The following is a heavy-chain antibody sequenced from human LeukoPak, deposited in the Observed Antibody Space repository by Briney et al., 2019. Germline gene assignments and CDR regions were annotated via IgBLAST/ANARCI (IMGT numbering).Heavy chain of an antibody. D-gene: IGHD5-18*01. CDR1: GYTFTTYD. V-gene: IGHV1-8*01. Sequence: ASVKVSCKASGYTFTTYDINWVRQAPGQGLEWMGWMNPNSGNAGYAQKFQGRVTMTRDISINTAYMELSGLRYEDTAVYYCARHTAVLPGDYWGQGTLVTVS. CDR2: MNPNSGNA. J-gene: IGHJ4*02. CDR3: ARHTAVLPGDY.